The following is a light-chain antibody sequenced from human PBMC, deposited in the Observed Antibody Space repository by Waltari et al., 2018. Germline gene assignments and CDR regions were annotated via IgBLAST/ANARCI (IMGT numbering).Light chain of an antibody. CDR2: LGS. CDR3: MQALHTPYT. Sequence: DIVMTQSPLSLPVTPGEPASISCRFSQSLLNSNGYTYFVWYLQKPGQSPQLLIYLGSNRASGVPDRFSGSGSGTDFTLKISRVEAEDVGVYYCMQALHTPYTFGQGTKLEIK. J-gene: IGKJ2*01. V-gene: IGKV2-28*01. CDR1: QSLLNSNGYTY.